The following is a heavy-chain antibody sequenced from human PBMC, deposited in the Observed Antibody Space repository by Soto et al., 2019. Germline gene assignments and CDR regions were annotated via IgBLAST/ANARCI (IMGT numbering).Heavy chain of an antibody. CDR3: ARVRYNWNYDYYGSGSYRGYYYYMDV. J-gene: IGHJ6*03. Sequence: ASVKVSCKASGYTFTSYAMHWVRQAPGQRLEWMGWINAGNGNTKYSQKFQGRVTITRDTSASTAYMELSSLRSEDTAVYYCARVRYNWNYDYYGSGSYRGYYYYMDVWGKGTTVTAP. V-gene: IGHV1-3*01. CDR1: GYTFTSYA. D-gene: IGHD3-10*01. CDR2: INAGNGNT.